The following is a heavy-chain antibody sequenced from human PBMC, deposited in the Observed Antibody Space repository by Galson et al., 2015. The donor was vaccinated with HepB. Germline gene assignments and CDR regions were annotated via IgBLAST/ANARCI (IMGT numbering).Heavy chain of an antibody. V-gene: IGHV3-11*01. CDR1: GFTFSDYY. CDR3: ARDYLISGTTFNWYFDL. D-gene: IGHD1-7*01. Sequence: SLRLSCAASGFTFSDYYMSWIRQAPGKGLEWVSYIVGSGNTMSYADSVRGRFTISRDNAKNSLYLQMNSLRAEDTAVYYCARDYLISGTTFNWYFDLWGRGTLVTVSS. J-gene: IGHJ2*01. CDR2: IVGSGNTM.